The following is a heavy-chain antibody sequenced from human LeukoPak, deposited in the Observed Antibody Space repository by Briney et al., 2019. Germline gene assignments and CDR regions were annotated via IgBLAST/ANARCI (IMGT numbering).Heavy chain of an antibody. D-gene: IGHD3-22*01. CDR2: INWSGVST. J-gene: IGHJ4*02. Sequence: GGSLRLSCAASGFTVSSNYMSWVRQAPGKGLEWVSLINWSGVSTYYADSVKGRFTISRDNNKDSLFLQMSSLRPEDTALYYCAKDSDSSGFFEPPDFWGQGTLVTVSS. CDR3: AKDSDSSGFFEPPDF. CDR1: GFTVSSNY. V-gene: IGHV3-43D*03.